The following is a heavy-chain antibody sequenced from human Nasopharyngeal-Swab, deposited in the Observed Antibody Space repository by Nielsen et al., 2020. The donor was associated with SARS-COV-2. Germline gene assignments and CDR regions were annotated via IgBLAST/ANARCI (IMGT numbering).Heavy chain of an antibody. J-gene: IGHJ6*03. D-gene: IGHD2-15*01. V-gene: IGHV3-11*04. CDR3: ARGLYYYYYYMDV. Sequence: GESLKISCAASGFTFSDYYMGWIRQAPGKGLEWVSYISSSGSTIYYADSVKGRFTISRDNAKNSLYLQMNSLRAEDTAVYYCARGLYYYYYYMDVWGKGTTVTVSS. CDR1: GFTFSDYY. CDR2: ISSSGSTI.